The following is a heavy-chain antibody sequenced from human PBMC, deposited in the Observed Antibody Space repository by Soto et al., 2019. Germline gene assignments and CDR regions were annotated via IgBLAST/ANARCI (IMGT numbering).Heavy chain of an antibody. D-gene: IGHD3-3*01. Sequence: SDTLSLTCTVSGGAISASGYYWGWIRQPPGKGVEWIGSIDYSGSTYYNPSLKSRVTISVDTSKNPFSLQLSSVPAEETAVYYGARSPGGYDFSLDHWGQGTLGPLPS. J-gene: IGHJ4*02. CDR3: ARSPGGYDFSLDH. CDR2: IDYSGST. V-gene: IGHV4-39*01. CDR1: GGAISASGYY.